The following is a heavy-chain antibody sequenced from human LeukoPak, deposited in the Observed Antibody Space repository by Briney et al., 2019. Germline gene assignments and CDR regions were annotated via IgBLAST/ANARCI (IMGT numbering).Heavy chain of an antibody. V-gene: IGHV4-4*02. Sequence: PSGTLSLTCAVSGSSISSSNWWSWVRPPPGKGLEWIGDVYPSGRPNYNPSLKSRLTMSVDNAKNHLSLNVNSLTAPDTAVYYCARGYIEVVLTTTYSFFDPWGQGILVTVSS. D-gene: IGHD2-15*01. J-gene: IGHJ5*02. CDR2: VYPSGRP. CDR1: GSSISSSNW. CDR3: ARGYIEVVLTTTYSFFDP.